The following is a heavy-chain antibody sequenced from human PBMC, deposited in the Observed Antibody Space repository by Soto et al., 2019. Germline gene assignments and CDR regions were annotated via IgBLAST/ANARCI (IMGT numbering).Heavy chain of an antibody. D-gene: IGHD2-15*01. CDR1: GYTFTSYY. J-gene: IGHJ6*02. CDR2: INPSGGST. CDR3: AREVVVVVAANYYYGMDV. Sequence: QVQLVQSGAEVKKPGASVKVSCKASGYTFTSYYMHWVRQAPGQGLEWMGIINPSGGSTSYAQKCQGRVTMTRDTSTSTVYMELSSLRSEDTAVYYCAREVVVVVAANYYYGMDVWGQGTTVTVSS. V-gene: IGHV1-46*03.